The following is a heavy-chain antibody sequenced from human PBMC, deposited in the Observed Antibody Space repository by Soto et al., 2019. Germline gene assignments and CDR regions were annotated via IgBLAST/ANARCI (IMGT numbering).Heavy chain of an antibody. Sequence: PVGSLRLSCASSVFTFSSYAMSCVRHSPGKWLEWVANINQDGGDKKYVDSVKGRFTISRDNAKSSLYLQTDSLTAGDTAVYYCARGNTAEDGIIDYWGQGTLVNVSS. CDR3: ARGNTAEDGIIDY. CDR1: VFTFSSYA. J-gene: IGHJ4*02. CDR2: INQDGGDK. V-gene: IGHV3-7*01. D-gene: IGHD6-13*01.